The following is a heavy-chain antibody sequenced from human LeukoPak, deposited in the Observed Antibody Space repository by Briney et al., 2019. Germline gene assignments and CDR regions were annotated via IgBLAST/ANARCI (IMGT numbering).Heavy chain of an antibody. J-gene: IGHJ5*02. CDR3: ARTPDFWSGNNWFDP. CDR2: INPNSGGT. V-gene: IGHV1-2*02. Sequence: VASVKVSCKASGYTFTGYYMHWVRQAPGQGLEWMGWINPNSGGTDYAQKFQGRVTMTRDTSISTAYMELSRLRSDDTAVYYCARTPDFWSGNNWFDPWGQGTLVTVPS. CDR1: GYTFTGYY. D-gene: IGHD3-3*01.